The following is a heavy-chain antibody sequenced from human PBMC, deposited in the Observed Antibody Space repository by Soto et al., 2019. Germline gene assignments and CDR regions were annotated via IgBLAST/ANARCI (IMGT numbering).Heavy chain of an antibody. D-gene: IGHD6-13*01. CDR1: GFTFSSYA. CDR2: ISGSGGST. CDR3: AKLKCQQGAAALEI. J-gene: IGHJ3*02. Sequence: PGGSLRLSCAASGFTFSSYAMSWVRQAPGKGLEWVSAISGSGGSTYYADSVKGRFTISRDNSKNTLYLQMNSRRAEDTAVYHCAKLKCQQGAAALEIWGQDTMLTVSS. V-gene: IGHV3-23*01.